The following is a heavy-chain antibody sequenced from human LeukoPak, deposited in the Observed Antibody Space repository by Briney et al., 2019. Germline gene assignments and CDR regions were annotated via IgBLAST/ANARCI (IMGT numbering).Heavy chain of an antibody. Sequence: PSETLSLTCTVSGGSNSSGGYYWSWIRQPAGKGLEWIGRIYTSGNTNYNPSLKSRATISVDTSKNQFSLELSSVTAADTAVYYCARDVTPTADGIAVAGTFDYWGQGTLVTVSS. CDR2: IYTSGNT. CDR3: ARDVTPTADGIAVAGTFDY. V-gene: IGHV4-61*02. CDR1: GGSNSSGGYY. J-gene: IGHJ4*02. D-gene: IGHD6-19*01.